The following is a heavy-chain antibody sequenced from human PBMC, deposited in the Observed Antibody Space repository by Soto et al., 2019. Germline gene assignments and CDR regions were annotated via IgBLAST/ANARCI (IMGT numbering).Heavy chain of an antibody. CDR3: ATLPRGPWNFDL. V-gene: IGHV3-11*01. CDR2: IRGSGSDI. D-gene: IGHD3-10*01. J-gene: IGHJ2*01. Sequence: QVQLVESGGDLVKPGGSLRLSCAASGFTFSNYYMSWIRQAPGKGLEWVAYIRGSGSDIYYADSVRGRFTISRDNAKNSLFLQMDSLRAEDTAVYYCATLPRGPWNFDLWGRGTLVTVSS. CDR1: GFTFSNYY.